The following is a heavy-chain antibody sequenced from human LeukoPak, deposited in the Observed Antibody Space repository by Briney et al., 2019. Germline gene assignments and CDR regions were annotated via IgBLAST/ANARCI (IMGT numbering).Heavy chain of an antibody. CDR2: IYPGDSDT. D-gene: IGHD5-18*01. V-gene: IGHV5-51*01. J-gene: IGHJ4*02. CDR1: GYSFTIYW. CDR3: ARQGYSYGYDY. Sequence: PGESLKISCKGSGYSFTIYWIGWVRQMPGKGLEWMGIIYPGDSDTRYSPSFQGQITISADKSISTAYLQWSSLKASDTAIYHCARQGYSYGYDYWGQGTLVTVSS.